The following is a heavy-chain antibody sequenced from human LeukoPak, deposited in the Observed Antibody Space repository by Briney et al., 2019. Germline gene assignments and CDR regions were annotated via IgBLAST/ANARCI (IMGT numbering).Heavy chain of an antibody. Sequence: ASVKVSCKASGYTFTSYAMHWVRQAPGQRLEWVGWISAYNGNTNYAQKLQGRVTMTTDTSTSTAYMELRSLRSDDTAVYYCARDLYSGYDGGWFDPWGQGTLVTVSS. CDR1: GYTFTSYA. CDR3: ARDLYSGYDGGWFDP. V-gene: IGHV1-18*01. J-gene: IGHJ5*02. CDR2: ISAYNGNT. D-gene: IGHD5-12*01.